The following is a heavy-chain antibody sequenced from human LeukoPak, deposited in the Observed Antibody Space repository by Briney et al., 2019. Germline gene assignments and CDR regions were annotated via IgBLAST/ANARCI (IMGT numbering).Heavy chain of an antibody. V-gene: IGHV4-34*01. D-gene: IGHD5-12*01. CDR1: GGSFSGYS. CDR2: INHSGST. Sequence: PSETLSLTCAVYGGSFSGYSWSWIRQPPTKGLECIGEINHSGSTNYNPSLKSRLTISVDTSKNQFSLKLSSVTAADTAVYYCAIKVGYSGYVEDYWGQGTLVTVSS. CDR3: AIKVGYSGYVEDY. J-gene: IGHJ4*02.